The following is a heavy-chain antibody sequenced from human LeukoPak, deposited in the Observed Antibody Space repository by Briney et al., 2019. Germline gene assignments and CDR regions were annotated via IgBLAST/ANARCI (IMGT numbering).Heavy chain of an antibody. CDR3: ARELKWPNWFDP. Sequence: ASVKVSCKASGYTFTSYGISWVRQAPGQGLEWMGWINPNSGGTNYAQKFQGRVTMTRATSISTAYMELSSLRSEDTAVYYCARELKWPNWFDPWGQGTLVTVSS. V-gene: IGHV1-2*02. J-gene: IGHJ5*02. CDR1: GYTFTSYG. CDR2: INPNSGGT. D-gene: IGHD5-12*01.